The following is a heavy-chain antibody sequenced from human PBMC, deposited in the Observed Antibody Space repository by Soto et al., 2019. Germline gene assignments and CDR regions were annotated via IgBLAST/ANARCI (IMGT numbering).Heavy chain of an antibody. CDR2: ISSDGGST. J-gene: IGHJ4*02. Sequence: EVQLVESGGGLVQPGGSLRLSCSASGFPFNIYDVLWVRRAPGKGLEYVSGISSDGGSTYYADSVKGRFTISRDNSKNTLYLQMRSLRADDTAVYSCVKPPGYYSDSHTYYSVWGQGTLVTVSS. D-gene: IGHD3-22*01. CDR3: VKPPGYYSDSHTYYSV. V-gene: IGHV3-64D*06. CDR1: GFPFNIYD.